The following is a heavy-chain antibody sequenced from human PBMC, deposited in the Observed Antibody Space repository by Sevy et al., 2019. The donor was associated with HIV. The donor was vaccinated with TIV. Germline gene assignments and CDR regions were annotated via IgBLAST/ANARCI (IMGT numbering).Heavy chain of an antibody. CDR1: GFTFSSYA. CDR2: ISYDGSNK. D-gene: IGHD3-16*02. J-gene: IGHJ4*02. Sequence: GGSLRLSCAASGFTFSSYAMHWVRQAPGKGLEWVAVISYDGSNKYYADSVKVRFTISRDNSKNTLYLQMNSLRAEDTAVYYCARVPWGYYDYVWGSYRHPSGDYWGQGTLVTVSS. V-gene: IGHV3-30-3*01. CDR3: ARVPWGYYDYVWGSYRHPSGDY.